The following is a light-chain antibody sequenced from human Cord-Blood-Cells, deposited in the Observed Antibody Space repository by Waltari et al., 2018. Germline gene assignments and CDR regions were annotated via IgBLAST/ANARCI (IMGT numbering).Light chain of an antibody. Sequence: QSALTQPASVSGSPGKSITISCTGTSSDVGSYNLVSWYQQHPGKAPKLMIYEGSKRPSVVSNRFSGSKSGNTASLTISGLQAEDEADYYCCSYAGSVVFGGGTKLTVL. V-gene: IGLV2-23*01. CDR2: EGS. CDR3: CSYAGSVV. CDR1: SSDVGSYNL. J-gene: IGLJ2*01.